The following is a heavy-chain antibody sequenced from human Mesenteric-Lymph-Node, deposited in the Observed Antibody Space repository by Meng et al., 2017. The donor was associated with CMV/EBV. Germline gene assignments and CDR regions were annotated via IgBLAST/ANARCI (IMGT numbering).Heavy chain of an antibody. CDR2: IKQDGSEK. CDR3: ARHEVFRYYYALDV. D-gene: IGHD3-10*01. Sequence: GESLKISCAASGFTFSSYWMSWVRQAPGKGLEWVANIKQDGSEKYYVDSVKGRFTISRDNSKNTVYLQLNNLRPEDTAEYYCARHEVFRYYYALDVWGQGTAVTVSS. CDR1: GFTFSSYW. J-gene: IGHJ6*02. V-gene: IGHV3-7*03.